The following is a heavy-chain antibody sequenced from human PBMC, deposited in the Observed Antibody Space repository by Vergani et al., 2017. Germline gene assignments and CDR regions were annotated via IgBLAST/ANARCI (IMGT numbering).Heavy chain of an antibody. CDR3: AREAEGRRYPYY. D-gene: IGHD1-1*01. CDR2: INPSGGST. CDR1: GYTFTSYY. J-gene: IGHJ4*02. Sequence: QVQLVQSGAEVKKPGASVKVSCKASGYTFTSYYMHWVRQAPGQGLEWMGIINPSGGSTSYAQKFQGRVTMTSDTSTSTVYMELSSLRSEDTAVYYCAREAEGRRYPYYWGQGTLVTVSS. V-gene: IGHV1-46*01.